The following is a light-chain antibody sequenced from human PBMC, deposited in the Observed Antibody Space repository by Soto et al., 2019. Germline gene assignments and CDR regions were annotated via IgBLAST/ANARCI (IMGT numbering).Light chain of an antibody. CDR3: QQYNIYPWT. J-gene: IGKJ1*01. V-gene: IGKV1-5*01. CDR2: DAS. CDR1: QSVTNW. Sequence: DIQMTQSPSTLSASVGDRVTITCRASQSVTNWLAWYQQKPGKAPKLLIFDASSLQSGVPSRFSGGGSGTEFTLSISSLQPDDFATYYCQQYNIYPWTFGQGTKVDNK.